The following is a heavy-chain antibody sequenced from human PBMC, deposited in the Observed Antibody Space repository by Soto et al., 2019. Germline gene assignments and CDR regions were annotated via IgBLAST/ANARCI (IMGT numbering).Heavy chain of an antibody. Sequence: LSLTCAVYGGSFSGYYWSWIRQPPGKGLEWIGEINHSGSTNYNPSLKSRVTISVDTSKNQFSLKLSSVTAADTAVYYCARGRRGRRSSGWYRYFDYWGQGTLVTVSS. V-gene: IGHV4-34*01. J-gene: IGHJ4*02. CDR3: ARGRRGRRSSGWYRYFDY. CDR2: INHSGST. CDR1: GGSFSGYY. D-gene: IGHD6-19*01.